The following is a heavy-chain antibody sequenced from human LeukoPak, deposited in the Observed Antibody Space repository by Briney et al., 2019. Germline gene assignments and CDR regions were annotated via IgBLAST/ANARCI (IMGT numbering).Heavy chain of an antibody. D-gene: IGHD1-1*01. CDR2: IVVGSDIS. Sequence: SVKVSCKASGLTFTASAMQWVRQARGQRLEWIEWIVVGSDISIYAQKFQERVTITRDVSTSTVYMEMSSLNSDDTAVYYCAADRFQLDPFYFNSWGQGTLVTVSS. J-gene: IGHJ4*02. CDR1: GLTFTASA. CDR3: AADRFQLDPFYFNS. V-gene: IGHV1-58*02.